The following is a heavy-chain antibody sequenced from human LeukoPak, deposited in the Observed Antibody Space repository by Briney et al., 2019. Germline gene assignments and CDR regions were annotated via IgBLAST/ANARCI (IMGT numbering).Heavy chain of an antibody. CDR1: GFTFSSDS. CDR3: ARDRPDSSGYYDY. D-gene: IGHD3-22*01. CDR2: ISSSSSDI. Sequence: PGGSLRLSCAASGFTFSSDSMNWVRQAPGKGREWVSSISSSSSDIYYADSVKGRFTISRDNAKNSLYLQMNSLRAEDTAVYYCARDRPDSSGYYDYWGQGTLVTVSS. J-gene: IGHJ4*02. V-gene: IGHV3-21*01.